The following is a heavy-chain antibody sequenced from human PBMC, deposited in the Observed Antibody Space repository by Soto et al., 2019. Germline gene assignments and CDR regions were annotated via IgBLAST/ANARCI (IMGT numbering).Heavy chain of an antibody. CDR3: AKDGSHNFDY. V-gene: IGHV3-30*18. J-gene: IGHJ4*02. CDR2: MSYDGSNE. Sequence: QVQLVESGGGVVQPGRSLRLSCAASGFTFSHYAMHWVRQAPGTGLEWVALMSYDGSNEYYADSVKGRFTISRDNSKNTLYLQMNSLRAEDTAVYYCAKDGSHNFDYWGQGTLVTVSS. D-gene: IGHD1-26*01. CDR1: GFTFSHYA.